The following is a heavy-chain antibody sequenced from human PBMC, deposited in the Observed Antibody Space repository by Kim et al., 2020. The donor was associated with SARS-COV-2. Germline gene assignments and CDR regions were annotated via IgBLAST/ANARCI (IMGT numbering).Heavy chain of an antibody. CDR1: GGSISSYY. CDR3: SGGRQQVPGDFQH. D-gene: IGHD6-13*01. V-gene: IGHV4-59*13. J-gene: IGHJ1*01. CDR2: IYYSGST. Sequence: SETLSLTCSVSGGSISSYYWSWNRQPPGKGLEWIGYIYYSGSTDYNPSLKGRVIISVDTSKKQFSLRLSSVTAADTAVYYCSGGRQQVPGDFQHWGQGTLVTVSS.